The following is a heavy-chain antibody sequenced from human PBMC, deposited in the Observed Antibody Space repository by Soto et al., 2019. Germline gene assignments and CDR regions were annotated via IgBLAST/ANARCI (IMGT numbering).Heavy chain of an antibody. D-gene: IGHD3-3*01. J-gene: IGHJ6*02. CDR3: AKDLGITIFGVVPNGVLGMDV. CDR1: GFTFSSYG. Sequence: GGSLRLSCAASGFTFSSYGMHWVRQAPGKGLEWVAVISYDGSNKYYADSVKGRFTISRDNSKNTLYLQMNSLRAEDTAVYYCAKDLGITIFGVVPNGVLGMDVWSQGTTVTVSS. V-gene: IGHV3-30*18. CDR2: ISYDGSNK.